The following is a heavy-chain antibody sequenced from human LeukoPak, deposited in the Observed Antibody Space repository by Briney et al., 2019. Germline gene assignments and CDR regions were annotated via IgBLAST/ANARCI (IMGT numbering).Heavy chain of an antibody. D-gene: IGHD5/OR15-5a*01. J-gene: IGHJ4*02. V-gene: IGHV4-38-2*02. CDR3: VRDGYSVYDGL. CDR1: GYSISSGYY. CDR2: IYYSGST. Sequence: PSETLSLTCTVSGYSISSGYYWGWIRQPPGKGLEWIGSIYYSGSTYYNPSLKSRVTISVDTSKNQFSLKLSSVTAADTAVYYCVRDGYSVYDGLWGQGTLVTVSS.